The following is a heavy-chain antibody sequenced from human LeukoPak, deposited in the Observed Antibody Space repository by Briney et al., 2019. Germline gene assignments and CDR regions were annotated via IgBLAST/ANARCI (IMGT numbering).Heavy chain of an antibody. J-gene: IGHJ5*02. D-gene: IGHD3-16*01. CDR1: GGSISSYY. CDR3: ARESGSYLWRSWLNP. Sequence: SETLSLTCTVSGGSISSYYWSWIRQPPGKGLEWIGNIYNSGNTNYNPSLKSRVTISVDTSKNQFSLKLNSVTAADTAVYYCARESGSYLWRSWLNPWGQGTLVTVSS. V-gene: IGHV4-59*01. CDR2: IYNSGNT.